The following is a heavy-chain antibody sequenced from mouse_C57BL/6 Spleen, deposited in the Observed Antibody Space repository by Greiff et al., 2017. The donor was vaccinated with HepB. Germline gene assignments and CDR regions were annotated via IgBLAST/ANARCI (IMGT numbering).Heavy chain of an antibody. Sequence: EVQLQQSGPELVKPGASVKMSCKASGYTFTDYNMHWVKQSHGKSLEWIGYINPNNGGTSYNQKFKGKATLTVNKSSSTAYMELRSLTSEDSAVYYCANFYYGSRRDYFDYWGQGTTLTVSS. CDR3: ANFYYGSRRDYFDY. CDR2: INPNNGGT. D-gene: IGHD1-1*01. J-gene: IGHJ2*01. CDR1: GYTFTDYN. V-gene: IGHV1-22*01.